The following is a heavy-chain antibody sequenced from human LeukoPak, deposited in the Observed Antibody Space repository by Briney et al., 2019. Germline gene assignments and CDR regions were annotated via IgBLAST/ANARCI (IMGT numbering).Heavy chain of an antibody. CDR1: GGSISSGGSY. V-gene: IGHV4-31*03. CDR3: ARGHYYDRSGYCDY. Sequence: SETLSLTCTVSGGSISSGGSYWSWIRQHPGKGLEWIGYIYYSGSTYYNPSLKSRVTISVDTSKNQFSLKLSSVTAADTAVYYCARGHYYDRSGYCDYWGQGTRVTVSS. D-gene: IGHD3-22*01. CDR2: IYYSGST. J-gene: IGHJ4*02.